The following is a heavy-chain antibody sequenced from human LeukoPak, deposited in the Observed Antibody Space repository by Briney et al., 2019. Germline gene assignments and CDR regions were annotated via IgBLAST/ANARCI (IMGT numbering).Heavy chain of an antibody. CDR1: GFTFSSYG. Sequence: GGSLRLSCAASGFTFSSYGVHWVRQAPGKGLEWVAVIWYDGSNKYYADSVEGRFTISRDNSKNTLYLQMNSLRAEDTAVYYCARDKDLPAAIIFDYWGQGTLVTVSS. CDR3: ARDKDLPAAIIFDY. CDR2: IWYDGSNK. J-gene: IGHJ4*02. V-gene: IGHV3-33*01. D-gene: IGHD2-2*01.